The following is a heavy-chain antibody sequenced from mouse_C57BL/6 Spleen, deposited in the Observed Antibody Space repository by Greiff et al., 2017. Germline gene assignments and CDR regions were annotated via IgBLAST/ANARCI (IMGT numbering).Heavy chain of an antibody. CDR1: GFTFSSYA. CDR2: ISDGGSYT. V-gene: IGHV5-4*03. D-gene: IGHD1-1*01. CDR3: ERRGITTVVGFDY. J-gene: IGHJ2*01. Sequence: EVNLVESGGGLVKPGGSLKLSCAASGFTFSSYAMSWVRQTPEKRLEWVATISDGGSYTYYPDNVKGRFTISRDNAKNNLYLQMSHLKSEDTAMYDCERRGITTVVGFDYWGQGTTLTVSS.